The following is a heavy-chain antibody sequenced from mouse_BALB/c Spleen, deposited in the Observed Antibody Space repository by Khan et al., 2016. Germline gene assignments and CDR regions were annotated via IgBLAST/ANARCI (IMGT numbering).Heavy chain of an antibody. Sequence: VQLQQSGPELVKPGASVKMSCKASGYTFTSYVMHWVKQKPGQGLEWVGYINPYNDVTKYNEKFKGKATLTSDKSSSTAYMELSRLTSEDSAVFYCTREYGNFRDYWGQGTSVTVSS. CDR1: GYTFTSYV. J-gene: IGHJ4*01. CDR2: INPYNDVT. CDR3: TREYGNFRDY. V-gene: IGHV1S136*01. D-gene: IGHD2-10*02.